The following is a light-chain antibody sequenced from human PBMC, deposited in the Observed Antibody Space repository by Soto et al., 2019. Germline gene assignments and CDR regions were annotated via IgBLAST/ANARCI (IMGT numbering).Light chain of an antibody. CDR3: QQYNSYSQT. Sequence: EIVMTQSPATLSVSQGERATLSCRASQSVTSSLAWYQQKPGQAPRLLIFGASTRATGIPARFSGSGSGTEFTLTISSLQSEDFATYYCQQYNSYSQTFGQGTKVDI. J-gene: IGKJ1*01. V-gene: IGKV3-15*01. CDR2: GAS. CDR1: QSVTSS.